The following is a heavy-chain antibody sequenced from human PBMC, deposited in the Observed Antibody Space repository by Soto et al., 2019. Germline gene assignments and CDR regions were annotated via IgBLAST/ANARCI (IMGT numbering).Heavy chain of an antibody. CDR3: ARQSWQQLAEYFQH. D-gene: IGHD6-13*01. J-gene: IGHJ1*01. CDR1: GFTFSSYA. CDR2: ISYDGSNK. Sequence: GGSLRLSCAASGFTFSSYAMHWVRQAPGKGLEWVAVISYDGSNKYYADSVKGRFTISRDNSKNTLYLQMNSLRAEDTAVYYCARQSWQQLAEYFQHWGQGTLVTVS. V-gene: IGHV3-30*04.